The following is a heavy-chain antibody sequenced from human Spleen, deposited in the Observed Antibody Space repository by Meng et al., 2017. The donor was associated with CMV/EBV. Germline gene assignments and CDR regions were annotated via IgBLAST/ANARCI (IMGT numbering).Heavy chain of an antibody. Sequence: SCAASGFTFSSYNMHWVRQAPGKGLEWVAFISYDVSTKYLDSVKGRFTISRDNSKNTLFLQMISLRAEDTAVYYCARSGGTDPPIDHWGQGTLVTVSS. CDR2: ISYDVSTK. J-gene: IGHJ5*02. CDR3: ARSGGTDPPIDH. CDR1: GFTFSSYN. D-gene: IGHD2-15*01. V-gene: IGHV3-30-3*01.